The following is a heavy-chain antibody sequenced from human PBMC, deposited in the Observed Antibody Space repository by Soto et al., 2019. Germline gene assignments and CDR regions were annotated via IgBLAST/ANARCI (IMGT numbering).Heavy chain of an antibody. V-gene: IGHV3-33*01. CDR2: IWYDGSNK. Sequence: GGSLRLSCAASGFTFSSYGMHWVRQAPGKGLEWVAVIWYDGSNKYYADSVKGRFTISRDNSKNTLYLQMNSLRAEDTAVDYCAREDLQASRRVVRRDYYGMDVWGQGTTVTVSS. CDR1: GFTFSSYG. J-gene: IGHJ6*02. CDR3: AREDLQASRRVVRRDYYGMDV. D-gene: IGHD4-4*01.